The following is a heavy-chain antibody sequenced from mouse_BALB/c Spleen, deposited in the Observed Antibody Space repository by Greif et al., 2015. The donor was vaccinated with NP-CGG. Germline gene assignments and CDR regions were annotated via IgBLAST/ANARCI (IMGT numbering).Heavy chain of an antibody. D-gene: IGHD2-1*01. CDR3: ARGGLIYYGNEDAMDY. J-gene: IGHJ4*01. V-gene: IGHV5-6-5*01. CDR2: ISSGGST. Sequence: EVMLVESGGGLVKPGGSLKLSCAASGFTFSSYAMSWVRQTPEKRLEWVASISSGGSTYYPDSVKGRFTISRDNARNILYLQMSSLRSEDTAMYYCARGGLIYYGNEDAMDYWGQGTSVTVSS. CDR1: GFTFSSYA.